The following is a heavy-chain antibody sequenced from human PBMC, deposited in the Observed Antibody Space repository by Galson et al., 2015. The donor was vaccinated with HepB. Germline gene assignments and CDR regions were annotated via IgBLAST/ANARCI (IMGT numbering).Heavy chain of an antibody. CDR3: YVGHYFNS. CDR2: IKKDGTQR. CDR1: GITFTNFW. Sequence: SLRLSCAASGITFTNFWLTWVRQAPGKGLEWGASIKKDGTQRNYVDSVKGRFTISRDNAKQSLYLQMDGLRAEDTAIYYCYVGHYFNSWGQGTLVTVSS. V-gene: IGHV3-7*01. D-gene: IGHD3-16*01. J-gene: IGHJ4*02.